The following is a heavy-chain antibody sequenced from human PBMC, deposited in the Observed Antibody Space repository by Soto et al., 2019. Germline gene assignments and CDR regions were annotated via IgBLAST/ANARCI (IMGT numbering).Heavy chain of an antibody. CDR2: ITPSGGRK. CDR3: ATAAYSNSWYDF. V-gene: IGHV1-46*01. J-gene: IGHJ5*01. D-gene: IGHD6-13*01. CDR1: EYTFTDYY. Sequence: QVQLVQSGAEVKKPGASVKLSCKSSEYTFTDYYIHWVRQAPGQGLEGVGRITPSGGRKRYAQKFQGRVTMTRDTSTSTVYMELSSMRSEDTAVYYCATAAYSNSWYDFWGQGTLVTVSS.